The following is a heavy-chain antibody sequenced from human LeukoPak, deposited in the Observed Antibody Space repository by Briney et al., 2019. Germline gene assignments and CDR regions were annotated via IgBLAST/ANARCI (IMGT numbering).Heavy chain of an antibody. D-gene: IGHD6-13*01. CDR2: IKQDGGEK. CDR3: ARGATAAANIYDY. V-gene: IGHV3-7*05. CDR1: GFIFSNYW. Sequence: GGSLRLSCVASGFIFSNYWMNWVRQAPGKGLEWVANIKQDGGEKYYVDSVKGRFTISRDNAQSSLFLQINSLSAEDTAVYYCARGATAAANIYDYWGQGTLVTVSS. J-gene: IGHJ4*02.